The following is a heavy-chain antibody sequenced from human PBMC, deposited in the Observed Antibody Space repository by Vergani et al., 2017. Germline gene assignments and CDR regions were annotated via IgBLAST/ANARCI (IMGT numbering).Heavy chain of an antibody. V-gene: IGHV1-2*02. D-gene: IGHD2-2*01. J-gene: IGHJ6*03. Sequence: QVQLVQSGAEVKKPGASVKVSCKASGYTFTGYYMHWVRQAPGQGLEWLGWINPNSGGTNYPQKLQRRVTMTRDTATSTAYMELRRLRSDDTAVYYCARQKRNQLQKWEVYYYYYYMDVWGKGTTVTVYS. CDR1: GYTFTGYY. CDR2: INPNSGGT. CDR3: ARQKRNQLQKWEVYYYYYYMDV.